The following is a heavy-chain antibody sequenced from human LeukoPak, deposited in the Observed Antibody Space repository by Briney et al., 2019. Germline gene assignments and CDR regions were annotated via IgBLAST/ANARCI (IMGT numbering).Heavy chain of an antibody. D-gene: IGHD3-22*01. CDR1: GFGFSSYE. Sequence: GGSLRLSCAASGFGFSSYEMNWVRQAPGKGLEWVSYISTTSRTTYYADSVKGRFTISRDNAKRSLYLQMNSLRADDTAVYYCARDRGYYFDYWGQGALVTVSS. J-gene: IGHJ4*02. CDR2: ISTTSRTT. CDR3: ARDRGYYFDY. V-gene: IGHV3-48*03.